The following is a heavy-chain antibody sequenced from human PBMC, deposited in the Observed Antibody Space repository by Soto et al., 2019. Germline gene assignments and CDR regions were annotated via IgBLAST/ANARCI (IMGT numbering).Heavy chain of an antibody. D-gene: IGHD3-22*01. V-gene: IGHV4-30-2*01. J-gene: IGHJ4*02. CDR1: GGSISSGGYS. CDR2: IYHSGST. CDR3: ARGKNYYDSSGFDY. Sequence: PSETLSLTCAVSGGSISSGGYSWSWIRQPPGKGLEWIGYIYHSGSTYYNPSLKSRVTISVDRSKNQFSLKLSSVTAADTAVYYCARGKNYYDSSGFDYWGQGTLVTVSS.